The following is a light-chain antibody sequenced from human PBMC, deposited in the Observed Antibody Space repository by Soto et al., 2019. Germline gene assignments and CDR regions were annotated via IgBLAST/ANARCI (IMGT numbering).Light chain of an antibody. CDR1: QSTSSW. CDR3: QQYNSYSS. Sequence: EIQMTQSPSTLSASVGDRVTITCRASQSTSSWLAWYQQKPGKAPKLLIYKASSLESGVPSRFSGSGSGTEFTLTISSLQPDDFATYYCQQYNSYSSFGQGTKVEIK. CDR2: KAS. J-gene: IGKJ1*01. V-gene: IGKV1-5*03.